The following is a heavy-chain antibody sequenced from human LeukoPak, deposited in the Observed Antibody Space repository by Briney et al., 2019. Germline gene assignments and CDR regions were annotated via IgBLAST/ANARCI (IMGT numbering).Heavy chain of an antibody. CDR2: INPSGGST. Sequence: ASVKVSCKASGYTFTSYYMHWVRHAPGQGLEWMGIINPSGGSTSYAQKFQGRVTITEDKSTSTAYMELSSLRSEDTAVYYCARHGYSYVGRNGEWYWGQGTLVTVSS. D-gene: IGHD5-18*01. CDR1: GYTFTSYY. J-gene: IGHJ4*02. CDR3: ARHGYSYVGRNGEWY. V-gene: IGHV1-46*01.